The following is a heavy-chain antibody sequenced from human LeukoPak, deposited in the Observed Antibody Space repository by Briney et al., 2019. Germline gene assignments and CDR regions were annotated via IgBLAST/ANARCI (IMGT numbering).Heavy chain of an antibody. CDR1: GSSFTGYY. CDR3: ARFPLGQWLGFDY. D-gene: IGHD6-19*01. CDR2: INPNSGGT. J-gene: IGHJ4*02. V-gene: IGHV1-2*02. Sequence: ASVKVSCKASGSSFTGYYMHWVRQAPGQGLEWMGWINPNSGGTNYAQKFQGRVTMTRDKSISTAYMELSRLRSDDTAVYYCARFPLGQWLGFDYWGQGTLVTVSS.